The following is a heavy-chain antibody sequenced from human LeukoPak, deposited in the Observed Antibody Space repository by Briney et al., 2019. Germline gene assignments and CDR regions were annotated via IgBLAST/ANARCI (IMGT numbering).Heavy chain of an antibody. V-gene: IGHV1-18*01. CDR2: ISAYNGKT. CDR3: ARGSGLRYFDWLFDY. Sequence: GASVKVSCKASGYTFTSYGISWVRQAPGQGREGRGWISAYNGKTNYAQKLQGRVTMTTDTSTSTAYMELRSLRSDDTAVYYCARGSGLRYFDWLFDYWGQGTLVTVSS. CDR1: GYTFTSYG. D-gene: IGHD3-9*01. J-gene: IGHJ4*02.